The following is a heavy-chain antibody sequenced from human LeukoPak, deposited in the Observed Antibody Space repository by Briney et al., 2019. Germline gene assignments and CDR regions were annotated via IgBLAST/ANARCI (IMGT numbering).Heavy chain of an antibody. V-gene: IGHV3-7*01. CDR1: GFTFSSYW. J-gene: IGHJ4*02. CDR2: INQDGSEK. D-gene: IGHD1-26*01. Sequence: GGSLRLSCVASGFTFSSYWMSWVRQAPGKGLEWVANINQDGSEKYDVDSAKGRFTISRDNAKNSLYLQMKRLRAEDTALYYCARRGYHDYSGFDYWGQGTLVTVSS. CDR3: ARRGYHDYSGFDY.